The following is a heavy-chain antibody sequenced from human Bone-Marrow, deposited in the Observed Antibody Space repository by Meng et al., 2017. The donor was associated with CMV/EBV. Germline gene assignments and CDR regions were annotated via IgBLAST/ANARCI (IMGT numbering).Heavy chain of an antibody. CDR1: GGTFSSYT. Sequence: SVKVSCKASGGTFSSYTISWVRQAPGQGLEWMGRIIPILGIANYAQKFQGRVTITADKSTSTAYMELSSLRSEDTAVYYCARYYSSSWIDAFDIWGQGTMVTVSS. J-gene: IGHJ3*02. D-gene: IGHD6-13*01. V-gene: IGHV1-69*02. CDR3: ARYYSSSWIDAFDI. CDR2: IIPILGIA.